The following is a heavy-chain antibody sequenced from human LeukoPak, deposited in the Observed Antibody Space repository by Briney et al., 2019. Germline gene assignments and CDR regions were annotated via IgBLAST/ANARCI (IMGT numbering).Heavy chain of an antibody. V-gene: IGHV3-21*01. CDR1: GFTFSSYS. Sequence: GGSLRLSCAASGFTFSSYSMNWVRQAPGKGLEWVSSISSSSSYIYYADSVKGRFTISRDNAKNSLYLQMNSLGAEDTAVYYCARVVDTARWAYFDYWGQGTLVTVSS. CDR2: ISSSSSYI. CDR3: ARVVDTARWAYFDY. D-gene: IGHD5-18*01. J-gene: IGHJ4*02.